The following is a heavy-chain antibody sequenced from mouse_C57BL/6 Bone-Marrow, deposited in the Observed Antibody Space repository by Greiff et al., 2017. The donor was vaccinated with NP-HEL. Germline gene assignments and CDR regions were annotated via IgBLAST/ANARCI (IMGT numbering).Heavy chain of an antibody. CDR3: TASYDYDGGYAMDY. CDR2: IRLKSDNYAT. Sequence: EVKVVESGGGLVQPGGSMKLSCVASGFTFSNYWMNWVRQSPEKGLEWVAQIRLKSDNYATHYAESVKGRFTISRDDSKSSVYLQMNNLRAEDTGIYYCTASYDYDGGYAMDYWGQGTSVTVSS. J-gene: IGHJ4*01. CDR1: GFTFSNYW. V-gene: IGHV6-3*01. D-gene: IGHD2-4*01.